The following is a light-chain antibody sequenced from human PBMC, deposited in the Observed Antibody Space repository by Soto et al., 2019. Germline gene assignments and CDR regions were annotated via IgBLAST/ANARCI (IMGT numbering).Light chain of an antibody. CDR3: QQKLST. J-gene: IGKJ1*01. CDR2: DAS. V-gene: IGKV3-11*01. CDR1: QSVGSD. Sequence: EIVLTQSPVTLSLSPGERATLSCRASQSVGSDLAWFQQKPGQAPRLLIYDASIRAAGIPARFSGSGSGTDFTLTISSREPEDFAVYYCQQKLSTFGQGTKVEIK.